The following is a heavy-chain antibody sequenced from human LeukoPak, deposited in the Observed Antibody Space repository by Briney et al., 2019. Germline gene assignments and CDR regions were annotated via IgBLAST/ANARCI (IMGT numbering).Heavy chain of an antibody. J-gene: IGHJ4*02. CDR1: GFTFDDYA. Sequence: PGGSLRLSCAASGFTFDDYAMHWVRQAPGKGLEWVSAISGSGGSTYYADSVKGRFTISRDNSKNTLYLQMNSLRAEDTAVYYCAREVKGYCSGGSCYYLDYWGQGTLVTVSS. CDR2: ISGSGGST. CDR3: AREVKGYCSGGSCYYLDY. V-gene: IGHV3-23*01. D-gene: IGHD2-15*01.